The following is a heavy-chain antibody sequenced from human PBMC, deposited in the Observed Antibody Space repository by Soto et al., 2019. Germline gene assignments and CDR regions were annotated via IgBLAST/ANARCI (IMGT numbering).Heavy chain of an antibody. CDR1: GFTFSSYA. J-gene: IGHJ4*01. CDR3: AKLGFVLMELYYFHQ. Sequence: GSLRLSCPASGFTFSSYAMSWVRQAPGKELEWVSTISGNSGKTNYAESVKGRFSISRDNSKNTVHLQLDSLRAEDTAVYFCAKLGFVLMELYYFHQWGHGTLVTVSS. D-gene: IGHD2-8*01. CDR2: ISGNSGKT. V-gene: IGHV3-23*01.